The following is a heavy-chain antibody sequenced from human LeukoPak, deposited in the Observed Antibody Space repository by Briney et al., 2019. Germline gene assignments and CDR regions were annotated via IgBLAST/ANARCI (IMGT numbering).Heavy chain of an antibody. D-gene: IGHD6-13*01. V-gene: IGHV4-39*07. CDR1: GGSIRSTFYY. Sequence: SETLSLTCTVSGGSIRSTFYYWGWIRQPPGKGLEWIGTIYYSGSTFYNPSLKSRVTISVDTSKNQFSLKLSSVTAADTAVYYCARVKQQLVLSHYYYMDVWGKGTTVTVSS. J-gene: IGHJ6*03. CDR2: IYYSGST. CDR3: ARVKQQLVLSHYYYMDV.